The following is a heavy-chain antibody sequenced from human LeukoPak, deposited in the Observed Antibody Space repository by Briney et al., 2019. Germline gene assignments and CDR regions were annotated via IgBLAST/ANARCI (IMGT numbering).Heavy chain of an antibody. J-gene: IGHJ4*02. D-gene: IGHD3-3*01. CDR1: GFTFSSYG. V-gene: IGHV3-30*04. CDR2: VAYDGSNE. CDR3: ARPSGSVTIFGVVDYFDY. Sequence: GGSLRLSCQVFGFTFSSYGMNWVRQAPGKGLDWVASVAYDGSNENYAESVKGRFTISRDNSKNMLYLQMNSLRAEDTAVYFCARPSGSVTIFGVVDYFDYWGPGTLVTVSS.